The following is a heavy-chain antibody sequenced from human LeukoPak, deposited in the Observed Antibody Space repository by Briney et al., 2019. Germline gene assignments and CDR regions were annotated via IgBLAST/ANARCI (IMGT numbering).Heavy chain of an antibody. D-gene: IGHD1-26*01. Sequence: GGSLRLSCAASGFTVSSNYMSWVRQAPGKGLEWVSVIYSGGSTHYADSVKGRFTISRDNSKNTLYLQMNSLRAEDTAVYYCARGVVGATRYFDYWGQGTLVTVSS. CDR3: ARGVVGATRYFDY. CDR2: IYSGGST. J-gene: IGHJ4*02. V-gene: IGHV3-53*01. CDR1: GFTVSSNY.